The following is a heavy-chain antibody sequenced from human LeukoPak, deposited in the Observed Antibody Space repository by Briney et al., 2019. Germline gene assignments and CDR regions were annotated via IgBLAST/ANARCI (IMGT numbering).Heavy chain of an antibody. CDR2: NIPIFGTA. V-gene: IGHV1-69*13. CDR3: AREGDIVATTRPGNFDY. J-gene: IGHJ4*02. CDR1: RVTFSSYA. Sequence: SVKVSCKASRVTFSSYAISWVRPAPGQGLEWMGGNIPIFGTANYAQKLKGRVTITADESTSTAYMELSSLRSEDTAVYYCAREGDIVATTRPGNFDYWGQGTLVTVSS. D-gene: IGHD5-12*01.